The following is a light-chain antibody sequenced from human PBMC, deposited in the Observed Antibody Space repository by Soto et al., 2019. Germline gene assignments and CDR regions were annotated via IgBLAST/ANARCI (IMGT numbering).Light chain of an antibody. V-gene: IGLV1-44*01. J-gene: IGLJ1*01. Sequence: QSVLTQPPSASGTPGQRVTISCSGSSSSIGANRVSWYQQVPRTAPKLLIYGDDRRPSGVPDRFSGSKSGTSASLAISGLQSEDEADYYCASWDDGLDVSVFGTGTKVTVL. CDR2: GDD. CDR3: ASWDDGLDVSV. CDR1: SSSIGANR.